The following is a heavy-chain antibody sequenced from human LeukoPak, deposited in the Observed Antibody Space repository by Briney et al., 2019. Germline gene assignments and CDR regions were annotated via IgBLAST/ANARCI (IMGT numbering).Heavy chain of an antibody. Sequence: GGSLRLSCAASGFTFSSYGMSWVRQAPGKGLEWVSAISGSGGSTYYADSVKGRFTISRDNSKNTLYLQMNSLRAEDTAVYYCAKDLEPYYYGSGRRAPPGYFDYWGQGTLVTVSS. CDR3: AKDLEPYYYGSGRRAPPGYFDY. D-gene: IGHD3-10*01. V-gene: IGHV3-23*01. CDR1: GFTFSSYG. J-gene: IGHJ4*02. CDR2: ISGSGGST.